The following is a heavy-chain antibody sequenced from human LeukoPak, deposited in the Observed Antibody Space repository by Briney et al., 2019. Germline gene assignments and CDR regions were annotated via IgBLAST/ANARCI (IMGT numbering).Heavy chain of an antibody. J-gene: IGHJ3*02. Sequence: ASVKVSCKASGYTFTSYGISWVRQAPGQGLEWMGWISAYSGNTNSAQKLQGRVTMTTDTSTSTAYMELRSLISDDTAVYFCARVGRDSSGWTRTSDIWGQGTMVTVSS. V-gene: IGHV1-18*01. CDR3: ARVGRDSSGWTRTSDI. CDR1: GYTFTSYG. CDR2: ISAYSGNT. D-gene: IGHD6-19*01.